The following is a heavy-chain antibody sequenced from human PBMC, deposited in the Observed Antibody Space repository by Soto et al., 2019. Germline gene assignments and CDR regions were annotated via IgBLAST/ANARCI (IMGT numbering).Heavy chain of an antibody. D-gene: IGHD3-10*01. J-gene: IGHJ4*02. CDR1: GGSISGYY. Sequence: PSETLSLTCTVSGGSISGYYWSWIRQPPGRGLEWIGYIYSSGSTTYNPSLQSRVTISVDTSKNQFSLRLSSVTAADTAVYYCARVPNYSAKVYFDYWGQGTLVTVSS. CDR3: ARVPNYSAKVYFDY. V-gene: IGHV4-59*01. CDR2: IYSSGST.